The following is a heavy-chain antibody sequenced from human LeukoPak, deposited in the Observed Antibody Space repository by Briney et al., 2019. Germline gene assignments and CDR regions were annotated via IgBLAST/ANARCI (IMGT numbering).Heavy chain of an antibody. CDR1: GYTFTSYG. Sequence: ASVKVSCKASGYTFTSYGISWVRQAPGQGLEWMGWISAYNGNTNYAQKLQGRVTMTTDTSTSTAYMELRSLRSDDTAVYYCARDLPLIVVVPAATKRSWFDPWGQGTLVTVSS. D-gene: IGHD2-2*01. CDR2: ISAYNGNT. J-gene: IGHJ5*02. V-gene: IGHV1-18*04. CDR3: ARDLPLIVVVPAATKRSWFDP.